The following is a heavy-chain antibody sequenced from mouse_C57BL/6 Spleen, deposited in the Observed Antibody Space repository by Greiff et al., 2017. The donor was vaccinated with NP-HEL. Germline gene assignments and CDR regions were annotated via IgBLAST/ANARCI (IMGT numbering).Heavy chain of an antibody. D-gene: IGHD1-1*01. J-gene: IGHJ2*01. Sequence: VQLQQSGPELVKPGASVKMSCKASGYTFTDYNMHWVKQSHGKSLEWIGYINPNNGGTSYNQKFKGKATLTVNKSSSTAYMELRSLTSEDSAVYYCAKRTYGAYYFDYWGQGTTLTVSS. CDR2: INPNNGGT. CDR1: GYTFTDYN. V-gene: IGHV1-22*01. CDR3: AKRTYGAYYFDY.